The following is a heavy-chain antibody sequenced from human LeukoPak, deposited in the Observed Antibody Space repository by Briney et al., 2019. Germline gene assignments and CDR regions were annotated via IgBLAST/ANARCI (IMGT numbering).Heavy chain of an antibody. CDR2: IYHSGST. J-gene: IGHJ4*02. V-gene: IGHV4-38-2*02. CDR3: ARESRPMTVVLPDDY. Sequence: SETLSVTCSVSGYSISTGNYWVWIRQPPGKGLEWIGSIYHSGSTYYNPSLKSRVTISVDTSKNQFSLTLSSVTAADTAVYYRARESRPMTVVLPDDYWGQGTLVTVSS. CDR1: GYSISTGNY. D-gene: IGHD3-22*01.